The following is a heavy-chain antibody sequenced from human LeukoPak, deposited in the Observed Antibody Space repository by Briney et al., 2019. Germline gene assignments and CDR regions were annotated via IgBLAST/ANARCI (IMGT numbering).Heavy chain of an antibody. CDR2: IGYEGLHK. CDR1: GFTFNNFG. J-gene: IGHJ4*02. Sequence: GGSLRLSCAASGFTFNNFGMHWVRQAPGKGLEWVAFIGYEGLHKYYADSVKGRFTISKDNSKATLYLQMNSLRPEDTAVYYCARDLHGGYSSDYWGQGTLMTVSS. CDR3: ARDLHGGYSSDY. V-gene: IGHV3-30*02. D-gene: IGHD3-22*01.